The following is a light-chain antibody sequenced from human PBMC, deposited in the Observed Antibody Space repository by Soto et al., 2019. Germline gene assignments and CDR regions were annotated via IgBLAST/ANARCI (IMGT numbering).Light chain of an antibody. CDR3: QQYYSFPFT. V-gene: IGKV4-1*01. CDR2: WAS. CDR1: QSVLYNSNNKNY. Sequence: DIVMTQSPDSLAVSLGERATINCKSSQSVLYNSNNKNYLAWYQQKPGQPPKLLIFWASTRGSGVPDRFSVSGSGTDFTLAISSLQAEDVAVYYCQQYYSFPFTFGGGTKVEI. J-gene: IGKJ4*01.